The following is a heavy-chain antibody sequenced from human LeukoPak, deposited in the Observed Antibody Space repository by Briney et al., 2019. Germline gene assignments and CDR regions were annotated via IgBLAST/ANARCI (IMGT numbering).Heavy chain of an antibody. CDR1: GFTFSSYA. V-gene: IGHV3-23*01. CDR2: ISGSGGST. CDR3: AKVGSRGYSYGYGMDV. J-gene: IGHJ6*02. D-gene: IGHD5-18*01. Sequence: PGGSLRLSCAASGFTFSSYAMSWVRQAPGKGLEWVSAISGSGGSTYYADSVKGRFTISRDNSKNTLYLQMNSLRAEDTALYYCAKVGSRGYSYGYGMDVWGQGTTVTVSS.